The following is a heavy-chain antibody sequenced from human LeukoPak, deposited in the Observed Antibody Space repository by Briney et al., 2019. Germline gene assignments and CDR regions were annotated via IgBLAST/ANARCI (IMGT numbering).Heavy chain of an antibody. CDR3: ANLHYDILTGYIYYFDY. Sequence: GGSLRLSCAASGFTFSSYEMNWVRQAPGKGLEWVSSISFSSTYIYYADSVKGRFTISRDNAKNSLYLQMNSLRAEDTAVYYCANLHYDILTGYIYYFDYWGQGTLVTVSS. V-gene: IGHV3-21*04. CDR2: ISFSSTYI. D-gene: IGHD3-9*01. CDR1: GFTFSSYE. J-gene: IGHJ4*02.